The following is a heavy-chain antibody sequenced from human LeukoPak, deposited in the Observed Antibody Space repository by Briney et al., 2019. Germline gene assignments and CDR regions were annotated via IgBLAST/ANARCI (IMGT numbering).Heavy chain of an antibody. D-gene: IGHD3-10*01. V-gene: IGHV4-39*01. CDR1: GASISSGSYY. CDR3: ATYYYGSGLRDYYMDV. Sequence: PSETLSLTCTVSGASISSGSYYWGWIRQPPGKGLEWIGSIYYSGSTYYNPSLKSRVTISVDTSKNQFSLKLSSVTAADTAVYYCATYYYGSGLRDYYMDVRGKGTTVTVSS. CDR2: IYYSGST. J-gene: IGHJ6*03.